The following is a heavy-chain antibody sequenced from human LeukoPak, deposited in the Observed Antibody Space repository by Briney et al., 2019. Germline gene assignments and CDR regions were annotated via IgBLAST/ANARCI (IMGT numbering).Heavy chain of an antibody. CDR2: IYTSGST. V-gene: IGHV4-4*08. CDR3: ARHDVRLVVPAARYNWFDP. D-gene: IGHD2-2*01. J-gene: IGHJ5*02. Sequence: PSETLSLTCTVSGGSISSYYWSWIRQPPGKGLEWIWYIYTSGSTNYNPSLKRRVTISVDTSNNKFSLMLSSGTAADTAVYYCARHDVRLVVPAARYNWFDPWGQGTLVTVSS. CDR1: GGSISSYY.